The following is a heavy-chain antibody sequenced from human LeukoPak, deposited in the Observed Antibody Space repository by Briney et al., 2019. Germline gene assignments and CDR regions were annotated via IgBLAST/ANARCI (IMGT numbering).Heavy chain of an antibody. CDR2: IYTSGST. CDR1: GGSISSYY. J-gene: IGHJ4*02. CDR3: AREATYYYDSSGYYYFDY. D-gene: IGHD3-22*01. Sequence: SETLSLTCTVSGGSISSYYWSWIRQPAGKGPEWIGRIYTSGSTNYNPSLKSRVTMSVDTSKNQFSLKPSSVTAADTAVYYCAREATYYYDSSGYYYFDYWGQGTLVTVSS. V-gene: IGHV4-4*07.